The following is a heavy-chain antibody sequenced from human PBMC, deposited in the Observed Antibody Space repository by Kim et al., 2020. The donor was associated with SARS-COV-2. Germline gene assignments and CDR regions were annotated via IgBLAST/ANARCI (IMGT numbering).Heavy chain of an antibody. V-gene: IGHV1-46*01. J-gene: IGHJ5*02. Sequence: ASVKVSCKASGYTFTSYYMHWVRQAPGQGLEWMGIINPSGGSTSYAQKFQGRVTMTRDTSTSTVYMELSSLRSEDTAVYYCARDPFIAVGGFWNWFDPWGQGTLVTVSS. CDR3: ARDPFIAVGGFWNWFDP. D-gene: IGHD6-19*01. CDR1: GYTFTSYY. CDR2: INPSGGST.